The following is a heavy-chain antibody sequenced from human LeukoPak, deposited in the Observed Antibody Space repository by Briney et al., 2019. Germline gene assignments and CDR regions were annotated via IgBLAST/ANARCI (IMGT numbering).Heavy chain of an antibody. Sequence: ASVKVSCKASGYTFTSYYMHWVRQAPGQGLEWMGIINPSGGSTSYAQKFQGRVTMTRHMSTSTVYMELSSLRSEDTAVYYCATPARFSDAFDIWGQGTMVTVSS. CDR3: ATPARFSDAFDI. CDR1: GYTFTSYY. CDR2: INPSGGST. D-gene: IGHD3-10*01. V-gene: IGHV1-46*03. J-gene: IGHJ3*02.